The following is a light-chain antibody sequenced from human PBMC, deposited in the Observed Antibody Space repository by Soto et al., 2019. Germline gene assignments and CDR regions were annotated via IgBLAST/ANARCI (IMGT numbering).Light chain of an antibody. V-gene: IGKV1-5*03. Sequence: DIQLTQSPSTLSASVGDRVTIICRASQSISSWLAWYQQKPGKAPKFLIYKTSNLESGVPSRFSGSGSGTEFTLTISSLQPDDFATYYCQYYNNYCWTFGQGTKVEIK. J-gene: IGKJ1*01. CDR3: QYYNNYCWT. CDR2: KTS. CDR1: QSISSW.